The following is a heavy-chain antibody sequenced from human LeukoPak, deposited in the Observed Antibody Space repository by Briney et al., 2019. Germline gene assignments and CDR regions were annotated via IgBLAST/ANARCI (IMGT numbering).Heavy chain of an antibody. CDR2: IYYSAST. CDR1: GGSISSYY. J-gene: IGHJ4*02. D-gene: IGHD6-13*01. V-gene: IGHV4-59*01. Sequence: PSETLSLTCTVSGGSISSYYWSWIRQPPGQGLEWIGYIYYSASTNYNPSLKSRVTISVDTSKNQFSLKLSSVTAADTAVYYCARAHSSSWQGPFDYWGQGTLVTVSS. CDR3: ARAHSSSWQGPFDY.